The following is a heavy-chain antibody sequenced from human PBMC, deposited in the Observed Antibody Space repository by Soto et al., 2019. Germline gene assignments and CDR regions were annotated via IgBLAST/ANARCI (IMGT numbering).Heavy chain of an antibody. J-gene: IGHJ6*02. V-gene: IGHV1-69*01. CDR3: ARTGGAYYCDSNLYRGVI. D-gene: IGHD3-22*01. Sequence: VNCACKESGGTFRNRAISWVRQAPGKKFEWMGGIIPIFGTAKYAQKFQGRVTITADESTSTAYMELSSLRSEDTAVYYWARTGGAYYCDSNLYRGVIWGQGTTGTVSS. CDR2: IIPIFGTA. CDR1: GGTFRNRA.